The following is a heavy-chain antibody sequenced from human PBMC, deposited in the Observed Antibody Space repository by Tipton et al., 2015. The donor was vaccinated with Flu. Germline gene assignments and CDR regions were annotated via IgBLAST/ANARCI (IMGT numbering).Heavy chain of an antibody. D-gene: IGHD3-22*01. Sequence: LRLSCTVSGGFITSGSYYWSWIRQSAGKGLEWIGRIYTTGSTNYNPSLRSRVTISGDTSRNQFSLKLSSVTAADTAVYYCAKTYFDSSDSPDRFDPWGQGTLVTVSS. V-gene: IGHV4-61*02. CDR3: AKTYFDSSDSPDRFDP. J-gene: IGHJ5*02. CDR1: GGFITSGSYY. CDR2: IYTTGST.